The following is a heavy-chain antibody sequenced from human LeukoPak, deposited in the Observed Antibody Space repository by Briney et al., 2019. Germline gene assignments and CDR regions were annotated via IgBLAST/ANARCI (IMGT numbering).Heavy chain of an antibody. Sequence: GGSLRLSCAASGFTFSRAWMSWVRQAPGKGLEWVANIKEDGSEDYYADSVKGRFAISKDNAKNSLYLQMNSLRAEDTAMYYCARDRYYYYGMDVWGQGTTVTVSS. CDR2: IKEDGSED. CDR1: GFTFSRAW. V-gene: IGHV3-7*01. J-gene: IGHJ6*02. CDR3: ARDRYYYYGMDV.